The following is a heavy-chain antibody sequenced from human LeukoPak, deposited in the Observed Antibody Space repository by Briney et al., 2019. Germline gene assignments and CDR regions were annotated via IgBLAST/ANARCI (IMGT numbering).Heavy chain of an antibody. J-gene: IGHJ5*02. Sequence: SETLSLTCTVSGGSISSSSYYWGWIRQPPGKGLEWIGSIYYSGSTYYNPSLKSRVTISVDTSKNQFSLKLSSVTAADTAVYYCARGGHLASFGNWFDPWGQGTLVTVSS. V-gene: IGHV4-39*07. D-gene: IGHD3-3*01. CDR2: IYYSGST. CDR3: ARGGHLASFGNWFDP. CDR1: GGSISSSSYY.